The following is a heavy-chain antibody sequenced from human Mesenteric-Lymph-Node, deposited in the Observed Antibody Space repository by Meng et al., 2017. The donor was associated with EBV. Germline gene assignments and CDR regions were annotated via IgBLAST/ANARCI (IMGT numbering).Heavy chain of an antibody. Sequence: GQRGWLGGCVVQPGGSLRLSCAASGFIFSDYFMGGIRQAPGKGLEWVSYISSSGATIYYTDSVKGRFTISRDNAENSLYLEMNSLRAEDTAVYYCARYLGSSGAFFDFWGQGTLVTVSS. CDR3: ARYLGSSGAFFDF. J-gene: IGHJ4*02. CDR2: ISSSGATI. V-gene: IGHV3-11*01. CDR1: GFIFSDYF. D-gene: IGHD2-15*01.